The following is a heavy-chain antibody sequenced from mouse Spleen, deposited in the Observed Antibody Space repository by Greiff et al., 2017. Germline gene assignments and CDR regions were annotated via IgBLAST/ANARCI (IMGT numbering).Heavy chain of an antibody. V-gene: IGHV1-59*01. CDR2: IDPSDSYT. J-gene: IGHJ4*01. Sequence: VQLQQPGAELVRPGTSVKLSCKASGYTFTSYWMHWVKQRPGQGLEWIGVIDPSDSYTNYNQKFKGKATLTVDTSSSTAYMQLSSLTSEDSAVYYCARGGHRGDAMDYWGQGTSVTVSS. CDR1: GYTFTSYW. CDR3: ARGGHRGDAMDY.